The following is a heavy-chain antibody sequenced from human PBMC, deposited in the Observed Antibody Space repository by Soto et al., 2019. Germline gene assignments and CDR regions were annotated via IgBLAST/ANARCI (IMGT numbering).Heavy chain of an antibody. CDR3: ATRLVVPGWWGYYFDY. CDR2: ISPEDGNT. V-gene: IGHV1-18*01. J-gene: IGHJ4*02. D-gene: IGHD2-2*01. CDR1: GYTFTSYG. Sequence: ASVKVSCKASGYTFTSYGISWVRQAPGQGLEWMGGISPEDGNTIYAQKFQGRVTMTEDTSTDTAYMELSSLRSEDTAVYYCATRLVVPGWWGYYFDYWGQGTLVTVSS.